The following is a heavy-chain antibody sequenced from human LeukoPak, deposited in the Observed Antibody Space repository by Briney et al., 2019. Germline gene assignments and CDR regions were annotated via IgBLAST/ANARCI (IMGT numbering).Heavy chain of an antibody. J-gene: IGHJ5*02. Sequence: KSSETLSLTCTVSGYSISSGYYWGWIRQPPGKGLEWIGSIYHSGSTYYNPSLKSRVTISVDTSKNQFSLKLSSVTAADTAVYYCARDNRGGSGYYPWGQGTLVTVSS. CDR1: GYSISSGYY. D-gene: IGHD3-22*01. CDR3: ARDNRGGSGYYP. V-gene: IGHV4-38-2*02. CDR2: IYHSGST.